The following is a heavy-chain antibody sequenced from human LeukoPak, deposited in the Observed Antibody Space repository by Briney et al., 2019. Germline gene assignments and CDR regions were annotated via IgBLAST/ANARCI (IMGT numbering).Heavy chain of an antibody. V-gene: IGHV3-7*01. CDR3: VRDRGARGSSSWPYWYFDL. Sequence: HPGGSLRLSCAASGLTFSSHWMTWVRQAPGKGLEWVAIISPDGSYKNYVDSVRGRFTISRDNAENSLYLQMNTLRAEDTAVYYCVRDRGARGSSSWPYWYFDLWGRGTLVTVSS. D-gene: IGHD6-13*01. CDR1: GLTFSSHW. CDR2: ISPDGSYK. J-gene: IGHJ2*01.